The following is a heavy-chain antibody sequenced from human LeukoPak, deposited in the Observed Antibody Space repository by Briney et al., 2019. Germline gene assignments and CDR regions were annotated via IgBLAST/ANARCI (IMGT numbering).Heavy chain of an antibody. D-gene: IGHD3-10*01. V-gene: IGHV4-38-2*02. CDR2: ISHSGST. Sequence: SETLSLTCTVSGYSISSGYYWGWIRQPPGKGLEWIGSISHSGSTYYKPSLKSRVTISVDTSKNQFSLKLSSVTAADTAVYYCARDFRTTMVRGVISRWGQGTLVTVSS. J-gene: IGHJ4*02. CDR1: GYSISSGYY. CDR3: ARDFRTTMVRGVISR.